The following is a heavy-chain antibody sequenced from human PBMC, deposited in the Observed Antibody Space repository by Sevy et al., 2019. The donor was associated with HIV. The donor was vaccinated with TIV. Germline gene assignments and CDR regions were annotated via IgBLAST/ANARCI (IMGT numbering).Heavy chain of an antibody. D-gene: IGHD2-15*01. J-gene: IGHJ4*02. CDR1: GFSFNNAW. Sequence: GGSLRLSCAASGFSFNNAWMRWVRQAPGKGLEWVGRIKSQTDGGTTDYAAPLQGRFSISRDDSKTTLFLQMNSLKTEDTAVYFCATAYCIGASCYSGNFDHWGQGTLVTVSS. V-gene: IGHV3-15*01. CDR3: ATAYCIGASCYSGNFDH. CDR2: IKSQTDGGTT.